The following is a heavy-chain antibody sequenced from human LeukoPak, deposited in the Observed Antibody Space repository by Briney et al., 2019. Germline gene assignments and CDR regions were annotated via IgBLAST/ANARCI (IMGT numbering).Heavy chain of an antibody. CDR2: ISAYNGNT. D-gene: IGHD3-22*01. J-gene: IGHJ4*02. CDR3: ARLRYYYDSSGPAPFEY. CDR1: GYTFTSYG. Sequence: ASVKVSCKASGYTFTSYGISWVRQAPGQGLEWMVWISAYNGNTNYAQKLQGRVTMTTDTSTSTAYMELRSLRSDDTAVYYCARLRYYYDSSGPAPFEYWGQGTLVTVSS. V-gene: IGHV1-18*01.